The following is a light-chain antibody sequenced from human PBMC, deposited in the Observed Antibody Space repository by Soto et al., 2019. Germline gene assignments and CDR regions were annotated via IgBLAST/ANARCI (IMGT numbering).Light chain of an antibody. Sequence: QSVLTQPASVSGSPGQSITISCTGTSSDDGGYNYVSWYQQHPGKAPKLMIYEVSNRPSGVSNRFSGSKSGNTAALTISGLQAEDEADYYCSSYTSSSTLYVFGPGTKLTVL. J-gene: IGLJ1*01. CDR2: EVS. CDR3: SSYTSSSTLYV. V-gene: IGLV2-14*01. CDR1: SSDDGGYNY.